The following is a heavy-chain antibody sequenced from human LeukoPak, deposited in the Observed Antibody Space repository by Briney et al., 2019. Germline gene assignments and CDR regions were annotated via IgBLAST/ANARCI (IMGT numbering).Heavy chain of an antibody. J-gene: IGHJ4*02. CDR2: ISSSSRTI. V-gene: IGHV3-48*02. D-gene: IGHD2/OR15-2a*01. CDR1: GFTFSSYA. Sequence: GGSLRLSCAASGFTFSSYAVSWVRQAPGKGLEWVSYISSSSRTIYYADSVKGRFTISRDNAKNSLYLQMNSLRDEDTAVYYCARPRGAISNDFDYWGQGTLVTVSS. CDR3: ARPRGAISNDFDY.